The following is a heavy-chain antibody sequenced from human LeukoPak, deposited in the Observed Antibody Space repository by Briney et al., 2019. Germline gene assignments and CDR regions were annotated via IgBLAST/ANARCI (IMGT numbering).Heavy chain of an antibody. V-gene: IGHV4-59*01. D-gene: IGHD2-2*02. Sequence: SETLSLTCTVSGGSISSYYWSWIRQPPGKGLEWIGYIYYSGSTNYNPSLKSRVTISVDTSKNQFSLKLSSVTAADTAVYYCVRVGCSSTSCHIDYWGQGTLVTVSS. CDR3: VRVGCSSTSCHIDY. CDR1: GGSISSYY. CDR2: IYYSGST. J-gene: IGHJ4*02.